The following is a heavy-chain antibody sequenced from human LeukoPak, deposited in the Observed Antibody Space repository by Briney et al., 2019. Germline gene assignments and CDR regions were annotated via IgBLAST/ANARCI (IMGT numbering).Heavy chain of an antibody. Sequence: GGSLRLSCAASGFTFSSYAMSWVRQAPGKGLEWVAFIRYDGSNKYYADSVKGRFTISRDNSKNTLYLQMNSLRAEDTAVYYCAKDPSHYYDSSGYYDWGQGTLVTVSS. V-gene: IGHV3-30*02. D-gene: IGHD3-22*01. CDR2: IRYDGSNK. J-gene: IGHJ4*02. CDR3: AKDPSHYYDSSGYYD. CDR1: GFTFSSYA.